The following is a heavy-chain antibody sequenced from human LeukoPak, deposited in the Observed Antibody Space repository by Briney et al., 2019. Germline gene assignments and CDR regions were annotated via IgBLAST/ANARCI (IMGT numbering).Heavy chain of an antibody. CDR3: ASLGGPYYFDY. D-gene: IGHD3-10*01. J-gene: IGHJ4*02. Sequence: ASVKVSCKASGGTFSSYAISWVRQAPGQGLERMGGIIPIFGTANYAQKFQGRVTITADESTSTAYMELSSLRSEDTAVYYCASLGGPYYFDYWGQGTLVTVSS. V-gene: IGHV1-69*01. CDR2: IIPIFGTA. CDR1: GGTFSSYA.